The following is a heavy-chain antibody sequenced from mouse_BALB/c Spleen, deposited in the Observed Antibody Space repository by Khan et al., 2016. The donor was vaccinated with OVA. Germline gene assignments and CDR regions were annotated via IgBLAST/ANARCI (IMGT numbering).Heavy chain of an antibody. D-gene: IGHD2-12*01. CDR1: GFSLTDYG. J-gene: IGHJ4*01. Sequence: VQLQESGPGLVAPSQSLSITCTVSGFSLTDYGVSWMRQPPGKGMVWLGVILGCGSTYYYSALKSRLSIINDNSKSKVFLIMISLQTDDIAMYDCAKGFWSYNYTMEYWGQGTTVTVSS. CDR2: ILGCGST. CDR3: AKGFWSYNYTMEY. V-gene: IGHV2-6-5*01.